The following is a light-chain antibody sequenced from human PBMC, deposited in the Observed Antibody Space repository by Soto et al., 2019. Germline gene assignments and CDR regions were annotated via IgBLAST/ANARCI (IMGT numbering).Light chain of an antibody. V-gene: IGLV2-18*01. J-gene: IGLJ1*01. CDR2: EAS. CDR3: SLYTSENTCV. Sequence: SALTQPPSVSGSPGQSVTISFTGTSTDFVSYNRVSWYQQPPGTAPKLIIYEASNRPSGVPDRFSGSKSGNTASLTISGLQAADEADYYCSLYTSENTCVFG. CDR1: STDFVSYNR.